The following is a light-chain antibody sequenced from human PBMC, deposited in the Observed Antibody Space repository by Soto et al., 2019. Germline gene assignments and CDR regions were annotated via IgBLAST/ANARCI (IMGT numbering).Light chain of an antibody. CDR1: QSIGRF. Sequence: DIQLTQSPATLSASVGDRGTITCRASQSIGRFLAWYQHQPGKAPKLLLYDASTLESGVPSRFSGTGSGTEFTFSITSLHPEDFGTYYCQQCYMGWTFGQGTKVDFK. CDR3: QQCYMGWT. CDR2: DAS. J-gene: IGKJ1*01. V-gene: IGKV1-5*01.